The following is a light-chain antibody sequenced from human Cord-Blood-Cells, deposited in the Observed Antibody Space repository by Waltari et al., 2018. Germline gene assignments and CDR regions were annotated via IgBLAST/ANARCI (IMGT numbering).Light chain of an antibody. Sequence: DIQMTQSPSTLSASVGDRVTITCRASQSISSWLAWYQQKPGKAPKLLIYDASSLESGVPSMFSGSGAGTEFTLTISSLQPDEFATYYCQQYNSYSWTFGQGTKVEIK. CDR3: QQYNSYSWT. CDR1: QSISSW. V-gene: IGKV1-5*01. CDR2: DAS. J-gene: IGKJ1*01.